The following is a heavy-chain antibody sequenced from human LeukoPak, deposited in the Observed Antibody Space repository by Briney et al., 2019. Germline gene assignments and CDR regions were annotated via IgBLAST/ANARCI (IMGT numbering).Heavy chain of an antibody. CDR1: GFTFSSDA. Sequence: GGSLRLSCAASGFTFSSDAMHWVRQAPGKGLEWVAVISYDGSNKYYADSVKGRFTISRDNSKNTLYLQMNSLRAEDTAVYYCAASFTYYFNYWGQGTLVTVSS. CDR2: ISYDGSNK. D-gene: IGHD3-10*01. V-gene: IGHV3-30-3*01. J-gene: IGHJ4*02. CDR3: AASFTYYFNY.